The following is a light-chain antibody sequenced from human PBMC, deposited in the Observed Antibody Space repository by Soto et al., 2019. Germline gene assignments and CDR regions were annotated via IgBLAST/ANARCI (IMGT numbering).Light chain of an antibody. J-gene: IGLJ1*01. Sequence: SYELTQPPSMSVAPGQTARITCGGNSIGSKSVHWYQQKPGQAPVLVVYDDRDRPSGIPERLSGSNSENTATLTISRVEAGDEADYYCQVWDISTDPNYVFGPGTRSPS. CDR3: QVWDISTDPNYV. CDR2: DDR. V-gene: IGLV3-21*02. CDR1: SIGSKS.